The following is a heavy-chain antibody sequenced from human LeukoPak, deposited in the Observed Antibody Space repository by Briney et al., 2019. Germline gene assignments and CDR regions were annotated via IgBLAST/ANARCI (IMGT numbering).Heavy chain of an antibody. D-gene: IGHD3-22*01. J-gene: IGHJ4*02. CDR1: GGSISSNGYY. CDR3: ARGRRYYDSSGYYPGRTNYFDY. CDR2: IYYSGST. V-gene: IGHV4-39*07. Sequence: SETLSLTCTVSGGSISSNGYYWGWIRQSPGEGLEWIGNIYYSGSTYYNPSLKSRVTISVDTSKNQFSLKLSSVTAADTAVYYCARGRRYYDSSGYYPGRTNYFDYWGQGTLVTVSS.